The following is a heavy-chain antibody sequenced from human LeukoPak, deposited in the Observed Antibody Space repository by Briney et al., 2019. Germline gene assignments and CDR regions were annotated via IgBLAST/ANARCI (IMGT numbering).Heavy chain of an antibody. CDR2: INAGNGNT. Sequence: ASVKVSCKASGYTFTGYAMHWVRQAPGQRLEWMGWINAGNGNTKYSQKFQGRVTITRDTSASTAYMELSSLRSEDTAVYYYARFYYGSSGYYYYFDYWGQGTLVTVSS. D-gene: IGHD3-22*01. CDR1: GYTFTGYA. J-gene: IGHJ4*02. CDR3: ARFYYGSSGYYYYFDY. V-gene: IGHV1-3*01.